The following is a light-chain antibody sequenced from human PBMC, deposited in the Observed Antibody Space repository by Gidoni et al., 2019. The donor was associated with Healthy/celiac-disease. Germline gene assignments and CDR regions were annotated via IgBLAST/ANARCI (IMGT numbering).Light chain of an antibody. J-gene: IGLJ3*02. CDR1: SSDVGGYNY. V-gene: IGLV2-14*01. CDR3: SSYTSGSFWV. CDR2: DVT. Sequence: QSALTQPASVSGSPGQSITLACTGTSSDVGGYNYVSWYQQHPDKAPKLMIYDVTNRPSGVSNRFSGSKSGNTASLTISGLQAEDEADYYCSSYTSGSFWVFGGGTKLTVL.